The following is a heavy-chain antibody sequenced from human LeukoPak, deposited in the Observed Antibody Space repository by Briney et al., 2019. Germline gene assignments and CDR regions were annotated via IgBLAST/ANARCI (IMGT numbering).Heavy chain of an antibody. CDR2: IYYSGST. D-gene: IGHD4-23*01. CDR1: GGFISSYY. V-gene: IGHV4-59*01. J-gene: IGHJ4*02. Sequence: SETLSLTCTVSGGFISSYYWSWIRQPPGKGLEGIRYIYYSGSTNYNPSLKSRVTISVDTSKNQFSLKLSSVTAADTAVYYCARAAEKSPPGGKALFDYWGQGTLVTVSS. CDR3: ARAAEKSPPGGKALFDY.